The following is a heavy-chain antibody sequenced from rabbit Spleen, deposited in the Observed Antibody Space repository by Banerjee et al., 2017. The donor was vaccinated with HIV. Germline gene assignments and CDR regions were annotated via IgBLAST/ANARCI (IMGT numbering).Heavy chain of an antibody. J-gene: IGHJ6*01. Sequence: QEQLVESGGGLVQPEGSLTLTCTASGFSFSNNYYMCWVRQAPGKGLEWIGCIDDGSSGFTYYATWAKGRFTCSKTSSTTVTLQMTRLTAADTATYFCARDTSSSFSSYGMDLWGPGTLVTVS. CDR2: IDDGSSGFT. D-gene: IGHD1-1*01. CDR3: ARDTSSSFSSYGMDL. V-gene: IGHV1S45*01. CDR1: GFSFSNNYY.